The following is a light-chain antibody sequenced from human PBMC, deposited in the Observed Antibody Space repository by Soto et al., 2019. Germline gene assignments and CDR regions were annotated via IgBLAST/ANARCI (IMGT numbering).Light chain of an antibody. Sequence: IQLTQSPYSLSASVGDRVTLTCRASQSISSYLNWYQQKPGKAPKLLIYAASTRATGIPARFSGSGSGTEFTLTISSLQSEDFAVYYCQQYNNWPITFGQGTRLEIK. CDR3: QQYNNWPIT. CDR1: QSISSY. J-gene: IGKJ5*01. CDR2: AAS. V-gene: IGKV1-39*01.